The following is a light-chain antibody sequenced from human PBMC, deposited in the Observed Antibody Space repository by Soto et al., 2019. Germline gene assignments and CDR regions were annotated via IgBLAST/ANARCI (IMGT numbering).Light chain of an antibody. Sequence: IVLTQSPATLSLYPGERATLSCMASESVSSFLAWYQQKPGQPPRLLIYDASTRATGIPARFSGSGSGTQFTLTISSLQSEDFAVYYCQQYNNWPAITFGQGTKVDI. CDR3: QQYNNWPAIT. CDR1: ESVSSF. J-gene: IGKJ1*01. V-gene: IGKV3D-15*01. CDR2: DAS.